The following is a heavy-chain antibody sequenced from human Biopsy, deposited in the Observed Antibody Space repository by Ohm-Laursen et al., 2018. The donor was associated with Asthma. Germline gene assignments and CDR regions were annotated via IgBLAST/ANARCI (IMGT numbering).Heavy chain of an antibody. Sequence: SLRLSCTASGFSFSDYYMTWMRQAPGKGLEWVSYIDKSSSTIYYADSVKGRFTISRDNAKNSLYLQMNSLRAEDTAVYFCARLAYYDRSGTHYFDHWGQGNLVTVSS. V-gene: IGHV3-11*01. CDR3: ARLAYYDRSGTHYFDH. J-gene: IGHJ4*02. D-gene: IGHD3-22*01. CDR2: IDKSSSTI. CDR1: GFSFSDYY.